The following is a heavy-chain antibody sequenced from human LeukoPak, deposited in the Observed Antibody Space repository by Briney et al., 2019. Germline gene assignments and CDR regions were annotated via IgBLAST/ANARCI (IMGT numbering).Heavy chain of an antibody. CDR1: GGSISSYY. CDR3: ARVPYTSGPMDY. CDR2: IYYGGST. Sequence: SETLSLTCSVSGGSISSYYWSWIRQPPGKGLEWIGYIYYGGSTDYDPSLKSRVTVSVDTSKNQFSLKLSSVTAADTAVYYCARVPYTSGPMDYWGQGTLVTVSS. D-gene: IGHD6-19*01. J-gene: IGHJ4*02. V-gene: IGHV4-59*01.